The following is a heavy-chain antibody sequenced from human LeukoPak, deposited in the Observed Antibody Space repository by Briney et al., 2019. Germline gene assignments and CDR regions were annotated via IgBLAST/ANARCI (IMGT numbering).Heavy chain of an antibody. CDR3: ARGGSGWSREY. Sequence: ASVKVSCKASGYTFTNYGIGWVRQAPGQGLEWMGWISGYNGNTNHAQKFQGRVTMTTDTSTSTAYMELRSLRSDDTAVYYCARGGSGWSREYWGQGTLITVSS. V-gene: IGHV1-18*01. CDR1: GYTFTNYG. CDR2: ISGYNGNT. D-gene: IGHD6-19*01. J-gene: IGHJ4*02.